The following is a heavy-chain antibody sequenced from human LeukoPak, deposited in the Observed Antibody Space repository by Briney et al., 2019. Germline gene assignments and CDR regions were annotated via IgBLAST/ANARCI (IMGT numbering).Heavy chain of an antibody. Sequence: GGSLRLSCAASGFSFDDYTMHWVRQRPGKGLEWVSLINWDGGSTYYADSVKGRFIISRDTSKNSLYLQKHSLRADDTAFYYCAKDLGKVIAAAGTSGFDTWGRGTLVTVSS. CDR1: GFSFDDYT. CDR3: AKDLGKVIAAAGTSGFDT. D-gene: IGHD6-13*01. J-gene: IGHJ4*01. V-gene: IGHV3-43*01. CDR2: INWDGGST.